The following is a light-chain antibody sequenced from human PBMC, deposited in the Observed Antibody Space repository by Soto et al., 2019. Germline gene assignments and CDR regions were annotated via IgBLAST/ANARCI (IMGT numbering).Light chain of an antibody. Sequence: QSVLTQPPSVSAAPGQKVTISCSGSSSNIGSNYVSWYQQLPGTATKLLIYDNVKRPSGIPDRFSGSQSGTSATLGITGLQTGDEADYYCGTWDNSLSAVFGGGTKLTVL. V-gene: IGLV1-51*01. CDR3: GTWDNSLSAV. J-gene: IGLJ2*01. CDR1: SSNIGSNY. CDR2: DNV.